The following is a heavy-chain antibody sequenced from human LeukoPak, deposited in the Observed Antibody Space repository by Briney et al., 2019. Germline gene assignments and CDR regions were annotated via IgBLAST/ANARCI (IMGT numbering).Heavy chain of an antibody. CDR2: LSWNSTNI. CDR1: GFTFDYYA. Sequence: PGGSLRLSCAASGFTFDYYAMHWVRQAPGKGLEWVSGLSWNSTNIDYADSVKGRFTISRDNAKNSLYLQMNSLRAEDTALYYCAEDNMGDYYGSGSYYIEYYFDYWGQGTLVTVSS. D-gene: IGHD3-10*01. V-gene: IGHV3-9*01. J-gene: IGHJ4*02. CDR3: AEDNMGDYYGSGSYYIEYYFDY.